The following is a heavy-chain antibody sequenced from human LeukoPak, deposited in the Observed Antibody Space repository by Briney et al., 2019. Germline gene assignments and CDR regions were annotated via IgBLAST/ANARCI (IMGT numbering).Heavy chain of an antibody. Sequence: GGSLRLSCAASGFTFNDYAMHWVRQAPGKGLEWVSGISWNSGSIGYADSVKGRFTISRDNSKNTLYLQMNSLRAEDTAVYYCARMDTFDYWGRGTLVTVSS. D-gene: IGHD2-15*01. CDR1: GFTFNDYA. V-gene: IGHV3-9*01. J-gene: IGHJ4*02. CDR3: ARMDTFDY. CDR2: ISWNSGSI.